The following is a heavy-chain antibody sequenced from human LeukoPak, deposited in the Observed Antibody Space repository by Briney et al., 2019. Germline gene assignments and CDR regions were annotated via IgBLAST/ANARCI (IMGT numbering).Heavy chain of an antibody. J-gene: IGHJ6*04. V-gene: IGHV3-48*03. CDR1: GFTFSSYE. Sequence: GGSLRLSCAASGFTFSSYEMNWVRQAPGKGPEWVSYISSSGSTIYYADSVKGRFTISRDNAKNSLYLQMNSLRVEDTAVYYCAELGITMIGGVWGKGTTVTISS. CDR2: ISSSGSTI. D-gene: IGHD3-10*02. CDR3: AELGITMIGGV.